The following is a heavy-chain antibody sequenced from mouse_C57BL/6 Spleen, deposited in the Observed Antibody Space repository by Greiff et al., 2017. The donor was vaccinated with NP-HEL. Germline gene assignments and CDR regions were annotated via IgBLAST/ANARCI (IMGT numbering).Heavy chain of an antibody. CDR1: GYTFTSYW. D-gene: IGHD1-1*01. CDR3: ADTVVGRDAMDY. Sequence: QVQLQQPGAELVKPGASVKMSCKASGYTFTSYWITWVKQRPGQGLEWIGDIYPGSGSTNYNEKFKSKATLTVDTSSSTAYMQLSSLTSEDSAVYYCADTVVGRDAMDYWGQGTSVTVSS. CDR2: IYPGSGST. J-gene: IGHJ4*01. V-gene: IGHV1-55*01.